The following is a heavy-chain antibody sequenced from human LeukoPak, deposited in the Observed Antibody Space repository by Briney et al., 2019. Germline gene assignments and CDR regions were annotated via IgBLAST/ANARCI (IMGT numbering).Heavy chain of an antibody. CDR1: GGSIRSSSYY. Sequence: KTSETLSLTCTVSGGSIRSSSYYWGWIRQPPGKGLEWIGSIYYSGSTYYNPSLKSRITISVDTSKNQFSLKLSSVTAADTAVYYCARHSRSGYSDYESAFDIWGQWTMVIVSS. J-gene: IGHJ3*02. D-gene: IGHD5-12*01. CDR2: IYYSGST. V-gene: IGHV4-39*01. CDR3: ARHSRSGYSDYESAFDI.